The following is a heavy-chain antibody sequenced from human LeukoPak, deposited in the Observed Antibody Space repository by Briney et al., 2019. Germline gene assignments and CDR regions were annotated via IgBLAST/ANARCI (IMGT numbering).Heavy chain of an antibody. V-gene: IGHV5-51*01. J-gene: IGHJ4*02. CDR2: IYPGDSDT. CDR1: GYNFTNFW. D-gene: IGHD2-15*01. Sequence: GESLKFSCKGSGYNFTNFWIGWVRQMPGKGLEWMGIIYPGDSDTRYSPSFQGQVTISADKSISTAYLQWSSLKASDTAMYYCARSSVEIAAQIDYRGQGTLVTVSS. CDR3: ARSSVEIAAQIDY.